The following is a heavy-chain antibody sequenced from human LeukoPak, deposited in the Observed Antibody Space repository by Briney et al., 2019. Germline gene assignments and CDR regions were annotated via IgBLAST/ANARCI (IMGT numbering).Heavy chain of an antibody. J-gene: IGHJ3*01. CDR1: GFTFSDYA. D-gene: IGHD4-17*01. CDR3: GQDPTGDYVGAFDF. Sequence: PGGSLRLSCAASGFTFSDYALIWVRQAPGKGLEWISAIRGTGGTTYYADSVKGRCTISRDNSRNTVYLQMNSLRAEATALYFCGQDPTGDYVGAFDFWGPGTMVTVSS. V-gene: IGHV3-23*01. CDR2: IRGTGGTT.